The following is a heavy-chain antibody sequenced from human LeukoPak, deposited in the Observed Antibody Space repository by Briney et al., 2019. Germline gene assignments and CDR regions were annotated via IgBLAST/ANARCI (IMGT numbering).Heavy chain of an antibody. J-gene: IGHJ4*02. CDR3: ARSSTYCSSTSCYGGSWDY. V-gene: IGHV4-4*07. D-gene: IGHD2-2*01. Sequence: SETLSLTCTVSGGSISSYYWSWIRQPAGKELEWIGRIYTSGSTNYNPSLKSRVTMSVDTSKNQFSLKLSSVTAADTAVYYCARSSTYCSSTSCYGGSWDYWGQGTLVTVSS. CDR1: GGSISSYY. CDR2: IYTSGST.